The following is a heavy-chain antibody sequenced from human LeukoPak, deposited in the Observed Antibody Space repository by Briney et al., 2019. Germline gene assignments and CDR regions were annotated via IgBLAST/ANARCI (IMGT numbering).Heavy chain of an antibody. CDR2: LSGSGDFK. CDR1: GFSFSSHA. Sequence: PGGSLRLSCSASGFSFSSHAMTWVRQAPGKGLEWVSALSGSGDFKYYADSVKGRFTISRDNSKNTLYLQMNSLRAEDTAVYYCAKMSGYRATYPPDYWGQGTPVTVSS. V-gene: IGHV3-23*01. D-gene: IGHD1-26*01. J-gene: IGHJ4*02. CDR3: AKMSGYRATYPPDY.